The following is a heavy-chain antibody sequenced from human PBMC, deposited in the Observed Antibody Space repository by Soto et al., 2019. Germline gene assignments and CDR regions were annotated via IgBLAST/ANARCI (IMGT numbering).Heavy chain of an antibody. CDR2: ISGSGGST. Sequence: EVQLLESGGGLVQPGGSLRLSCAASGFTFSSYAMSWVRQAPGKGLEWVSAISGSGGSTYYADSVKGRFTISKDNSKNTPYLQMNSLRAEDTAVYYWAKQGAVAGDFDPWGQGTLVTASS. CDR1: GFTFSSYA. CDR3: AKQGAVAGDFDP. D-gene: IGHD6-19*01. J-gene: IGHJ5*02. V-gene: IGHV3-23*01.